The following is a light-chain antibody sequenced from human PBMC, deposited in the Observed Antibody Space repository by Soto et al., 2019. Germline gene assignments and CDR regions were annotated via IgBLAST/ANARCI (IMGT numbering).Light chain of an antibody. CDR1: QSVSTY. CDR2: DAS. J-gene: IGKJ5*01. CDR3: QQRSNWPIT. Sequence: EIVLTQSPATQSLSPGERATLSCRASQSVSTYLAWYQQKPGQAPRLLISDASNRATGIPARFSGSGSGTDFTLTISSLEPEDFAVYYCQQRSNWPITFGQVTRLEIK. V-gene: IGKV3-11*01.